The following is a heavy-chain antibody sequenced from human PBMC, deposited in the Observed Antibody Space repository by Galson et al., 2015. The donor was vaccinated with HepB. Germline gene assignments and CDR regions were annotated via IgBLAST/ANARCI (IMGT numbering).Heavy chain of an antibody. V-gene: IGHV5-51*01. J-gene: IGHJ4*02. D-gene: IGHD6-13*01. CDR1: GYSFSNSW. Sequence: QSGAEVKKPGESLKISCQGSGYSFSNSWIGWVRQMPGRGLEWMGIIYPGDADTRYSPSFQGHVTISADRSISTAYLQWRSLKASDTAMYYCARLGRHPRSGIASAGDYWGQGTQVIVSA. CDR2: IYPGDADT. CDR3: ARLGRHPRSGIASAGDY.